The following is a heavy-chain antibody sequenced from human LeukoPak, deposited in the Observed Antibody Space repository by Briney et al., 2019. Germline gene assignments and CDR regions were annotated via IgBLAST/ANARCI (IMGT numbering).Heavy chain of an antibody. CDR2: ISGSGGST. V-gene: IGHV3-23*01. Sequence: PGGSLRLSCAASGFTFSSYAMSWVRQAPGKGLEWVSAISGSGGSTYYADSVKSRFTISRDNSKNTLYLQMNSLRAEDTAVYYCAKVRSSSFHYYYYGMDVWGQGTTVTVSS. CDR1: GFTFSSYA. D-gene: IGHD6-6*01. CDR3: AKVRSSSFHYYYYGMDV. J-gene: IGHJ6*02.